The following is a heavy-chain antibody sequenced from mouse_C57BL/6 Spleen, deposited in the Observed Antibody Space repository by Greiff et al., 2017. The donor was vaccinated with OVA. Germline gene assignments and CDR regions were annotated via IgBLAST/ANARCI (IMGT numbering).Heavy chain of an antibody. CDR2: ISGGGGNT. J-gene: IGHJ2*01. D-gene: IGHD3-3*01. Sequence: EVQGVESGGGLVKPGGSLKLSCAASGFTFSSYTMSWVRQTPEKRLEWVATISGGGGNTYYPDSVKGRFTISRDNAKNTLYLQMSSLRSEDTALYYCARVSLGYYFDYWGQGTTLTVSS. V-gene: IGHV5-9*01. CDR1: GFTFSSYT. CDR3: ARVSLGYYFDY.